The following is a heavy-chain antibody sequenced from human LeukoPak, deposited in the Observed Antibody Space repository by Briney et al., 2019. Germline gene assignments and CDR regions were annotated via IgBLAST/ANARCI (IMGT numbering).Heavy chain of an antibody. CDR1: GFTFSSYA. V-gene: IGHV3-23*01. D-gene: IGHD2-15*01. CDR3: GRVSESLVNGGVSWSFDN. J-gene: IGHJ4*02. Sequence: GGSLRLSCAASGFTFSSYAMSWVRQAPGKGLEWVSAISGSGGSTYYADSVKGRFTISRDNSKNTLYLQMNSLRAEDTAVYYCGRVSESLVNGGVSWSFDNWGQGTLVTVSS. CDR2: ISGSGGST.